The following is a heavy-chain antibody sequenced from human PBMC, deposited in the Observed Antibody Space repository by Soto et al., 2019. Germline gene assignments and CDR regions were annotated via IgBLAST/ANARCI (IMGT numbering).Heavy chain of an antibody. D-gene: IGHD2-2*01. CDR3: ARDVGVVPAARTFDL. Sequence: SVKVSCKASGGTFSSYAISWVRQAPGQGLEWMGGIIPIFGTANYAQKFQGRVTITADESTSTAYMELSSLRAEDTAVYYCARDVGVVPAARTFDLWGRGTLVTVSS. CDR1: GGTFSSYA. CDR2: IIPIFGTA. V-gene: IGHV1-69*13. J-gene: IGHJ2*01.